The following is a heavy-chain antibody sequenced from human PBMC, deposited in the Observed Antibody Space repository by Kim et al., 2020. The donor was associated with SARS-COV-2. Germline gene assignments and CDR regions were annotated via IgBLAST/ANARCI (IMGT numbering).Heavy chain of an antibody. Sequence: ADSVKGRFTISRDNSKNTLYLQMNSLRAEDTAVYYCAKDRGGAAAGTLDPWGQGTLVTVSS. CDR3: AKDRGGAAAGTLDP. V-gene: IGHV3-30*02. D-gene: IGHD6-13*01. J-gene: IGHJ5*02.